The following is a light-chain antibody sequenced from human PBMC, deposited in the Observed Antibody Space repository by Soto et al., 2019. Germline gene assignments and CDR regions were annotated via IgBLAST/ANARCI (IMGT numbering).Light chain of an antibody. J-gene: IGKJ1*01. CDR1: QSVSSN. CDR2: GAS. CDR3: QQYNNWPPTWT. V-gene: IGKV3-15*01. Sequence: EIVMTQSPATLSVSPGERATLSCRASQSVSSNLAWYQQKPGQAPRPLIYGASTRATGIPARFIGSGSGTEFTLTISSLQSEDFAVYYCQQYNNWPPTWTFGQGTKVEIK.